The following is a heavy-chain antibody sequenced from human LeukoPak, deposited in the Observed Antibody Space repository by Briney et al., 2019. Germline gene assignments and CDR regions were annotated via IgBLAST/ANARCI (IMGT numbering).Heavy chain of an antibody. Sequence: SQTLSLTCTVSGGSISSGSYYWSWIRQPAGKGLEWIGRIYTSGSTNYNPSLKSRVTISVDTSKNQFSLKLSSVTAADTAVYYCARAPSTPYYYMDVWGKGTTVTVSS. CDR1: GGSISSGSYY. CDR2: IYTSGST. J-gene: IGHJ6*03. CDR3: ARAPSTPYYYMDV. V-gene: IGHV4-61*02.